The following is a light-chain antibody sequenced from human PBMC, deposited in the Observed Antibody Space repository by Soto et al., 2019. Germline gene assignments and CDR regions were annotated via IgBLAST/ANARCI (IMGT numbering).Light chain of an antibody. CDR2: EVS. CDR1: SSDVGTYKY. J-gene: IGLJ2*01. CDR3: SSYAGSNVV. V-gene: IGLV2-14*03. Sequence: QSVLTQPASVSGSPGQSITISCTGTSSDVGTYKYVSWYQQHPGKAPKLMIYEVSNRPSGVSNRFSGSKSGNTASLTISGLQAEDEADYYCSSYAGSNVVFGGGTKLTVL.